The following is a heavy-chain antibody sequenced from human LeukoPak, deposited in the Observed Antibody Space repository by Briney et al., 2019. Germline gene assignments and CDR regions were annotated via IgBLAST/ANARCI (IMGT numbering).Heavy chain of an antibody. J-gene: IGHJ3*02. Sequence: PGASLRLSCAASGFTFSSYAMSWVRQAPGKGLEWVSAIIGSGGSTYYADSVKGRFTISRDNSKNTLYLQMNRLRAEDTAVYYCAKDLDIVGAIGGAFDIWGQGTMVTVSS. V-gene: IGHV3-23*01. CDR1: GFTFSSYA. CDR3: AKDLDIVGAIGGAFDI. CDR2: IIGSGGST. D-gene: IGHD1-26*01.